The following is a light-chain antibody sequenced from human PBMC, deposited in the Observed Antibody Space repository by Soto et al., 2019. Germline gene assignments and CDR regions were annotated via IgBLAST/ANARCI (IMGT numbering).Light chain of an antibody. CDR3: QQRHMWPIT. Sequence: IVLKQSPATLCLSPGDRATLSCSASQSVSSYLAWYQQKPGQAPRIISHGASTRAPGFPARVSGSGSGTEFTLTISSLEPEDSAVYYCQQRHMWPITFGQGTRLEIK. CDR2: GAS. V-gene: IGKV3-11*01. J-gene: IGKJ5*01. CDR1: QSVSSY.